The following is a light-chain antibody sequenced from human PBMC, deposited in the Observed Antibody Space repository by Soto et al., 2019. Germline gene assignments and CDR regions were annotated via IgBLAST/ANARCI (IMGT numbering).Light chain of an antibody. J-gene: IGKJ2*01. Sequence: VIWMTQSPTFVSASPGDRVNITCGVSQDISRHLAWYRQKPGKAPDLLIFGASTLQPAVPSRFSGVGSGTDFNLTITGLQSEDFATYFCQQYYSFPFTFGQGTKVDIK. CDR3: QQYYSFPFT. CDR2: GAS. V-gene: IGKV1D-8*01. CDR1: QDISRH.